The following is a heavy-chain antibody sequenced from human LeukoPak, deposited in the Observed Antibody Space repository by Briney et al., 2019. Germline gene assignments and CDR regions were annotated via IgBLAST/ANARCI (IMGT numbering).Heavy chain of an antibody. CDR1: GDSSGITGYY. Sequence: SETLSLTCTVSGDSSGITGYYCGWIRQPPGKGLEWIGSIFYSGTTFSNPSLTGRVTISVDRSNNQISLNLTSVTAADTAVYYCARHRPTSRYFDLSFEYWGRGNLVTSPQ. CDR2: IFYSGTT. V-gene: IGHV4-39*01. D-gene: IGHD3-9*01. J-gene: IGHJ4*02. CDR3: ARHRPTSRYFDLSFEY.